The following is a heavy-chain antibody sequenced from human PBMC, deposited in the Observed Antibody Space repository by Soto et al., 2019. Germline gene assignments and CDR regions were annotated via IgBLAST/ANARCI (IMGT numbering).Heavy chain of an antibody. Sequence: GASVKVSCKASGFTFTSSAMQWVRQARGQRLEWIGWIVVGSGNTNYAQKFQERVTITRDMSTSTAYMELSSLRSEDTAVYYCAAEDIVATTRPVNYLWGQGTLVTVSS. J-gene: IGHJ5*02. CDR3: AAEDIVATTRPVNYL. CDR1: GFTFTSSA. CDR2: IVVGSGNT. V-gene: IGHV1-58*02. D-gene: IGHD5-12*01.